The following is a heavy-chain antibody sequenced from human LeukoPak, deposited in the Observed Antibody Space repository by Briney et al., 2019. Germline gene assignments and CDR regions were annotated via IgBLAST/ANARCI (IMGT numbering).Heavy chain of an antibody. J-gene: IGHJ5*02. CDR3: AKGPAVAGDNWFDP. CDR2: ISGSGGST. V-gene: IGHV3-23*01. CDR1: GFTFSSYA. Sequence: GGSLRLSCAASGFTFSSYAMSWVRQAPGKGLEWVSAISGSGGSTYYADSVKGRSTISRDNSKNTLYLQMNSLRAEDTAVYYCAKGPAVAGDNWFDPWGQGTLVTVSS. D-gene: IGHD6-19*01.